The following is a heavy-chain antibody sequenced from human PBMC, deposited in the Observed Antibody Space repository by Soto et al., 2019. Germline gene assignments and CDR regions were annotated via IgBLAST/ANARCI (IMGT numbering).Heavy chain of an antibody. CDR1: GFTFSNYG. CDR2: ISNDGSNK. J-gene: IGHJ3*02. Sequence: GGSLRLSCAASGFTFSNYGIHWVRQAPGKGLEWVAVISNDGSNKQYADPVKGRFTISGDNSKNTLYMQMNSLRTEDTAVYYCAKEANAWGAFNIWGQGTLVTVSS. D-gene: IGHD3-16*01. CDR3: AKEANAWGAFNI. V-gene: IGHV3-30*18.